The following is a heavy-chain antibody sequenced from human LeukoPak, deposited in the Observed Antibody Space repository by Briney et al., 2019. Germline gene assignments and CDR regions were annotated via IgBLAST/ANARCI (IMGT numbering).Heavy chain of an antibody. J-gene: IGHJ4*02. CDR2: IYYSGGT. V-gene: IGHV4-59*08. CDR1: GDPNNSYY. D-gene: IGHD6-6*01. CDR3: ARLWDSSSSLDY. Sequence: PSVPLSLPCTLSGDPNNSYYGTWIRQPPGKAVGLEWIGYIYYSGGTNYNPSLKSRVTISIDTSKNQVSLKLSSVTAADTAVYYCARLWDSSSSLDYWGQGTLVTVSS.